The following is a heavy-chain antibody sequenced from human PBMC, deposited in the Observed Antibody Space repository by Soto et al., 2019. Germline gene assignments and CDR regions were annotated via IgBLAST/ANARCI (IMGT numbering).Heavy chain of an antibody. D-gene: IGHD3-3*02. CDR2: TIPLFGTA. V-gene: IGHV1-69*01. CDR1: GGTFSTYS. CDR3: ARGGQHSKPSYYYTMDV. Sequence: QVQLVQSGAEVKKPGSSVKVSCKASGGTFSTYSISWVRQAPGQGLQWMGGTIPLFGTANYAQKFQGRLTITADESTSTAYMELSSLRSEDTAVYYCARGGQHSKPSYYYTMDVWGQGTTVTVSS. J-gene: IGHJ6*02.